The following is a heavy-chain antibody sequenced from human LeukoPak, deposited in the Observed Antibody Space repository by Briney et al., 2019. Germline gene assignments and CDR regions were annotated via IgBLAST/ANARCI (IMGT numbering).Heavy chain of an antibody. CDR3: AKVHPASYYYYGMDV. Sequence: PGGSLRLSCAASGFIFSSYAMSWVRQAPGKGLEWVSVISGSGDNTYYADSVKGRFTISRDNSKNTLYLQMNSLRAEDTAVYYCAKVHPASYYYYGMDVWGQGTTVTVSS. J-gene: IGHJ6*02. CDR1: GFIFSSYA. CDR2: ISGSGDNT. V-gene: IGHV3-23*01.